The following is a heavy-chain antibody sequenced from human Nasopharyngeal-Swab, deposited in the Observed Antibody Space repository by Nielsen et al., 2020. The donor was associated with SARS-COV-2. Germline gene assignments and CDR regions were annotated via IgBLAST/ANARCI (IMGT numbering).Heavy chain of an antibody. CDR3: ARVDTAMIEAYFDY. CDR1: GGSISSGDYY. V-gene: IGHV4-30-4*01. D-gene: IGHD5-18*01. CDR2: FYYSGST. Sequence: LRLSCTVSGGSISSGDYYWSWIRQPPGKGLEWIGYFYYSGSTYYNPSLKSRVTISVDTSKNQFSLKLSSVTAADTAVYYCARVDTAMIEAYFDYWGQGTLVTVSS. J-gene: IGHJ4*02.